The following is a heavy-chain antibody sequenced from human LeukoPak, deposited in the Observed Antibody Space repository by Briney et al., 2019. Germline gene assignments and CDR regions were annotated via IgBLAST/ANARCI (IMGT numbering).Heavy chain of an antibody. J-gene: IGHJ4*02. CDR2: IYHSGNT. CDR3: ARDGSRGPFDY. V-gene: IGHV4-4*02. Sequence: PSGTLSLTCAVSGASISTSNWWRWVRQPPGKGLEWIGEIYHSGNTNYNPSLKRRVTISVEKSKNQFSLNLISVTAADTAVYYCARDGSRGPFDYWGQGALVTVSS. CDR1: GASISTSNW. D-gene: IGHD3-22*01.